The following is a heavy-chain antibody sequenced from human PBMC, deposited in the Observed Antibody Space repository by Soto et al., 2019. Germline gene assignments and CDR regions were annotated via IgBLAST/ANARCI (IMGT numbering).Heavy chain of an antibody. Sequence: VKVSCKASGYTFTSYAMHWVRQAPGQRLEWMGWINAGNGNTKYSQKFQGRVTITRDTSASTAYMELSSLRSEDTAVYYCARYLVRGVIKNNWFDPWGQGTLVTVSS. CDR3: ARYLVRGVIKNNWFDP. J-gene: IGHJ5*02. D-gene: IGHD3-10*01. CDR2: INAGNGNT. CDR1: GYTFTSYA. V-gene: IGHV1-3*01.